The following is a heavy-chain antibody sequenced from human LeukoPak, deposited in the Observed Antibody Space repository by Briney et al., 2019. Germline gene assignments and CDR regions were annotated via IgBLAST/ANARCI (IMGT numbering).Heavy chain of an antibody. Sequence: GGSLRLSCTASGFTFSSYAMTWVRQAPGKGLEWVSAMGTRGDSPKYADSVKGRFTTSRDSSKNTVYLQMNSLRPEDTAVYYCARDWSADYWGQGTLVTVSS. CDR1: GFTFSSYA. J-gene: IGHJ4*02. V-gene: IGHV3-23*01. CDR2: MGTRGDSP. CDR3: ARDWSADY.